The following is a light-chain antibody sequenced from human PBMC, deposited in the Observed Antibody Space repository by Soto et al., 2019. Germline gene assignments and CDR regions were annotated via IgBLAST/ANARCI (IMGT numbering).Light chain of an antibody. CDR2: EDN. J-gene: IGLJ2*01. V-gene: IGLV6-57*04. Sequence: NFMLTQPHSVSESPGKTVTISCTRSSGSIASNYVQWYQQRPGSAPTTVIYEDNQRPSGVPDRFSGSIDSSSNSASPTISGLKSEDEADYSRQSYGSSNVVFSRGTKVTVL. CDR3: QSYGSSNVV. CDR1: SGSIASNY.